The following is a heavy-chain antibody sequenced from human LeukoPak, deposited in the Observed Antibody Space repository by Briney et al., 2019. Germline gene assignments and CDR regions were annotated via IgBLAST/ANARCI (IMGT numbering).Heavy chain of an antibody. D-gene: IGHD1-1*01. CDR3: ARYGTTGRPYYYYGMDV. J-gene: IGHJ6*02. CDR2: IYYSGST. V-gene: IGHV4-59*01. CDR1: GGSISGYY. Sequence: PSETLSLTCTISGGSISGYYWSWIRQAPGKGLEWIGYIYYSGSTNYNPSLKSRVTISVDTSKNQFSLKLSSVTAADTAVYYCARYGTTGRPYYYYGMDVWGQGTTVTVSS.